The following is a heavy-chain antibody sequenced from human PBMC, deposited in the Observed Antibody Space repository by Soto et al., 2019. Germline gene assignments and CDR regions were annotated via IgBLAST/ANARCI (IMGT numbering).Heavy chain of an antibody. V-gene: IGHV3-7*01. Sequence: EVQLVESGGGLVKPGGSLRVSCAAAGFTFTSHWMSWVRQAPGKGLEWVANIKEDGSAKYYLDSVKGRFTISRDNAKNSLYLQMNGLRADDPAVYYCAREDFYRFEYWGQGNLVTVSS. J-gene: IGHJ4*02. CDR3: AREDFYRFEY. CDR1: GFTFTSHW. CDR2: IKEDGSAK.